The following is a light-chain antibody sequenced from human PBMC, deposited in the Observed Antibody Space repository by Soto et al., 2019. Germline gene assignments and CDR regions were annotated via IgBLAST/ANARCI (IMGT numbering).Light chain of an antibody. J-gene: IGKJ1*01. V-gene: IGKV1-5*03. Sequence: DIQMTQSPPTLSASVGDRVTITCRASQSISSWLAWYQQTPGKAPKLLIYKASSLESGVPSRFSGSGSGTEFTLTISSLQPDDFATYYCQQYNSYSLTFGQGTKVEIK. CDR1: QSISSW. CDR2: KAS. CDR3: QQYNSYSLT.